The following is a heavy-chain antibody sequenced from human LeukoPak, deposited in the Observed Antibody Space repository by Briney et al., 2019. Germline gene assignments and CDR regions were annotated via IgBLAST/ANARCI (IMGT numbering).Heavy chain of an antibody. J-gene: IGHJ3*01. Sequence: GGSLRLSCAASGFTFSSYEMNWVRQAPGKGLEWISYISSTRPTIYYADSVKGRFTISRDDAKSSLYLRMNSLRVEDTAVHYCAKEVTYGGAAFDVWGQGTTVTVSS. V-gene: IGHV3-48*03. CDR2: ISSTRPTI. CDR1: GFTFSSYE. CDR3: AKEVTYGGAAFDV. D-gene: IGHD3-10*01.